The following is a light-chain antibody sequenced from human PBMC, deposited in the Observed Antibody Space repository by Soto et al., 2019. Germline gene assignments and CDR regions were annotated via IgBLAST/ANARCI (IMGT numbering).Light chain of an antibody. CDR1: QSVSGN. CDR2: GSS. Sequence: EIVMTQSPATLSVSPGERATLSCRASQSVSGNLAWHQQKPGQAPRLLIYGSSTRATGIPARFSGSGSGTEFTLTISSLQSEDFAVYYCQQYNNSYTFGQGTKLEIK. V-gene: IGKV3-15*01. CDR3: QQYNNSYT. J-gene: IGKJ2*01.